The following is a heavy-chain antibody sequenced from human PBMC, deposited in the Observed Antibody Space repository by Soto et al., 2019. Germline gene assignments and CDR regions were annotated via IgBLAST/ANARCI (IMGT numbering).Heavy chain of an antibody. D-gene: IGHD2-2*01. CDR3: ARVKSSPPYYYDYGMDV. Sequence: QVQLVQSGAEVKKPGASVKVSCKASGYTFTSYGISWGRQAPGQGLEWMGWIIAYNGNTNYAQKLQGRVTMTTDTSTSTAYMELRSLRSDDTAVYYSARVKSSPPYYYDYGMDVWGQGTTVTVSS. V-gene: IGHV1-18*01. J-gene: IGHJ6*02. CDR1: GYTFTSYG. CDR2: IIAYNGNT.